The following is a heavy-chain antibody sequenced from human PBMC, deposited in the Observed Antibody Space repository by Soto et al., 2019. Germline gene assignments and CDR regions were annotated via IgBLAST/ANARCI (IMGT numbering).Heavy chain of an antibody. D-gene: IGHD1-26*01. CDR2: ISGGGDLA. V-gene: IGHV3-23*01. CDR1: GFPFATPA. J-gene: IGHJ6*02. CDR3: AKYSGDFPVYNGLNV. Sequence: EVRLLESGGGLVQPGGSLRLSVEASGFPFATPARIWVRKPPGRGPEWLSLISGGGDLAYYAESVKGRFTSSRDNSKNTLYLQMTFLRVDDTAVYYCAKYSGDFPVYNGLNVWGQGTTVTVSS.